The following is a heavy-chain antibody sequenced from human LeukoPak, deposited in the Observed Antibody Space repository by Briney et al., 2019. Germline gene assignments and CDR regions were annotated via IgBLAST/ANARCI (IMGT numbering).Heavy chain of an antibody. J-gene: IGHJ4*02. CDR1: GGSISSGGYY. Sequence: SQTLSLTCTVSGGSISSGGYYWRWIRQPPGKGLEWIGYIYHSGSTYYNPSLKSRITISVDRSKDQFSLKLSSVTAADTAVYYCARDWASSGSNQVDYWGQGTLVTVSS. CDR2: IYHSGST. D-gene: IGHD3-22*01. CDR3: ARDWASSGSNQVDY. V-gene: IGHV4-30-2*01.